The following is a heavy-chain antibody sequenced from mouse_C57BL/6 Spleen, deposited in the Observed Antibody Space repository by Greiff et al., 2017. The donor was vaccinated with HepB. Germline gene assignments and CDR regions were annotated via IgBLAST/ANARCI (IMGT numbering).Heavy chain of an antibody. CDR3: ARETAQATDYAMDY. V-gene: IGHV1-72*01. Sequence: QVQLQQSGAELVKPGASVKLSCKASGYTFTSYWMHWVKQRPGRGLEWIGRIDPNSGGTKYNEKFKSKATLTVDKPSSTAYMQLSSLTSEDSAVYYCARETAQATDYAMDYWGQGTSVTVSS. CDR1: GYTFTSYW. D-gene: IGHD3-2*02. J-gene: IGHJ4*01. CDR2: IDPNSGGT.